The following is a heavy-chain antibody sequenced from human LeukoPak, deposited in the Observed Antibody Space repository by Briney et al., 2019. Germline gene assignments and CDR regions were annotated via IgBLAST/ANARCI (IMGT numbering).Heavy chain of an antibody. CDR2: ISSSSSYI. CDR1: GFTFSSYS. J-gene: IGHJ4*02. Sequence: GGSLRLSCAASGFTFSSYSMNWVRQAPGKGLEWVSSISSSSSYIYYADSVKGRFTISRDNAKNSLYLQMNSLRAEDTAVYYCARDVTVDIVATAHDYWGQGTLVTVSS. D-gene: IGHD5-12*01. V-gene: IGHV3-21*01. CDR3: ARDVTVDIVATAHDY.